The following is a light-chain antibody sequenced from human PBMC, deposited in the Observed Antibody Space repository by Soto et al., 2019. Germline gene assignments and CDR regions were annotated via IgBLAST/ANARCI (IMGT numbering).Light chain of an antibody. J-gene: IGLJ2*01. CDR2: GNT. CDR1: SSNIGAGYD. V-gene: IGLV1-40*01. CDR3: LYFDSSLSVV. Sequence: QLVLTQPPSVSGAPGQRVTISCTGSSSNIGAGYDVHWYQQLPGRAPKLLIYGNTNRPSGVPDRFSGSKSGTSASLAITGLHAEDESDYYCLYFDSSLSVVFGGGTKLTVL.